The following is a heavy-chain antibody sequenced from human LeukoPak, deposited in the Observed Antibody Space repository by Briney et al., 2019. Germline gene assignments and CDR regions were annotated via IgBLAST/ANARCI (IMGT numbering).Heavy chain of an antibody. CDR2: IKEDGRGE. D-gene: IGHD2-15*01. V-gene: IGHV3-7*01. J-gene: IGHJ4*02. Sequence: GGSLRLSCATSGFTFSDYWLSWVRQAPGKGLEWVANIKEDGRGEYYVGYVRGRFTISRDNAKNSLYLHMSTLRAEDTAVYYCAREGYCSGNKCSGFDYWGQGALVTVSS. CDR3: AREGYCSGNKCSGFDY. CDR1: GFTFSDYW.